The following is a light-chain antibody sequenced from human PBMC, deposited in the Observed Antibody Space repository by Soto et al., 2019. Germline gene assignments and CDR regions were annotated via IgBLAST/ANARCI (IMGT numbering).Light chain of an antibody. CDR3: RSYAGSNNFV. V-gene: IGLV2-8*01. CDR2: EVS. CDR1: SSDVGGYNY. Sequence: QSVLTQPPSASGSPGQSVTISCTGTSSDVGGYNYVSWYQHHPGKAPKLMIYEVSKRPSGVPDRFSGSKSGNTASLTVTVVQAEDEADYYCRSYAGSNNFVFGTGTKVTVL. J-gene: IGLJ1*01.